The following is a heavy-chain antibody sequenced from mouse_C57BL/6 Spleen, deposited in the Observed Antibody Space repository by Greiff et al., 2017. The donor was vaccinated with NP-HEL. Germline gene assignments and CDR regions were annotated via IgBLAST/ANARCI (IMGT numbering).Heavy chain of an antibody. D-gene: IGHD1-3*01. Sequence: QVQLQQPGAELVKPGASVKLSCKASGYTFTSYWMHWVKQRPGQGPEWIGMIHPNSGSTNYNEKFKSKATLTVDKSSSTAYMQLSSLTSEDSAVYYCARVREWVFAYWGQGTLVTVSA. CDR2: IHPNSGST. J-gene: IGHJ3*01. CDR1: GYTFTSYW. CDR3: ARVREWVFAY. V-gene: IGHV1-64*01.